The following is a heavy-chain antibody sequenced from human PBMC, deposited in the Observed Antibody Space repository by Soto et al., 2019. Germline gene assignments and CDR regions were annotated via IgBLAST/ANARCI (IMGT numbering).Heavy chain of an antibody. V-gene: IGHV1-69*13. Sequence: GASVKVSCKASGGTFSSYAISWVRQAPGQGLEWMGGIIPIFGTANYAQKFQGRVTITADESTSTAYMELSSLRSEDTAVYYCASPKWLITYYGMDVWGQGTTVTVSS. J-gene: IGHJ6*02. CDR1: GGTFSSYA. CDR2: IIPIFGTA. CDR3: ASPKWLITYYGMDV. D-gene: IGHD3-22*01.